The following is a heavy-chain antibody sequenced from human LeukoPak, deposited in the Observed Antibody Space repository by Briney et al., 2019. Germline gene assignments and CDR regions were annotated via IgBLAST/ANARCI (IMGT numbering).Heavy chain of an antibody. CDR2: MNPNSGNT. J-gene: IGHJ6*02. CDR1: GYTFTSYD. D-gene: IGHD2-2*01. CDR3: ARFPLLGYCSSTSCYYYYGMDV. V-gene: IGHV1-8*01. Sequence: ASVKVSCKASGYTFTSYDINWVRQATGQGREWMGWMNPNSGNTGYAQKFQGRVTMTRNTSISTAYMELSSLRSADTAVYYCARFPLLGYCSSTSCYYYYGMDVWGQGTTVTVSS.